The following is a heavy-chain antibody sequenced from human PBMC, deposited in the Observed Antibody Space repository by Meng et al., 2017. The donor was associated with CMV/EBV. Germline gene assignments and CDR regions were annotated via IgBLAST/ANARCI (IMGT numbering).Heavy chain of an antibody. Sequence: GGSLRLSCAASGFTFSGSAMHWVRQASGKGLEWVGRIRSKANSYATAYAASVKGRFTISRDDSKNTAYLQMNSLKTKDTAVYYCTTPREGAFDIWGQGTMVTVSS. J-gene: IGHJ3*02. CDR1: GFTFSGSA. V-gene: IGHV3-73*01. CDR3: TTPREGAFDI. D-gene: IGHD5-24*01. CDR2: IRSKANSYAT.